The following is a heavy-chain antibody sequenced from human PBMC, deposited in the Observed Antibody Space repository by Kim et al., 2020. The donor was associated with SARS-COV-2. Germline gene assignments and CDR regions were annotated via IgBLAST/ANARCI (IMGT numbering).Heavy chain of an antibody. D-gene: IGHD4-17*01. V-gene: IGHV3-23*01. Sequence: GGSLRLSCAASGFTFSSYAMSWVRQAPGKGLEWVSAISGSGGSTYYADSVKGRFTISRDNSKNTLYLQMNSLRAEDTAVYYCAKGLGGTAVTTSWFDPWGQGTLVTVSS. J-gene: IGHJ5*02. CDR2: ISGSGGST. CDR1: GFTFSSYA. CDR3: AKGLGGTAVTTSWFDP.